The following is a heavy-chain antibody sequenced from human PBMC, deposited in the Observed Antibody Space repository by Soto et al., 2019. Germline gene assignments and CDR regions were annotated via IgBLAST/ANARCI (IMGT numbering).Heavy chain of an antibody. J-gene: IGHJ4*02. CDR1: GFTFSIYA. D-gene: IGHD3-22*01. V-gene: IGHV3-30-3*01. Sequence: GGALRLACAASGFTFSIYAMHWVRQAPGKGLEWVAVISYGGSNKYYADSVKGRFTISRDNSKNTLYLQMNSLRAEDTAVYYCASSIVVVTSVDYWGQGTMVTVSS. CDR2: ISYGGSNK. CDR3: ASSIVVVTSVDY.